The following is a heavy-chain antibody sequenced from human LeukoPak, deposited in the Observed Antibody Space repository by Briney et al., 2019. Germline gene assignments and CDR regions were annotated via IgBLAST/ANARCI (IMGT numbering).Heavy chain of an antibody. Sequence: PSETLSLTCTVSGGSISSSSYYWGWIRQPPGKGLEWIGEINHSGSTNYNPPLKSRVTISVDTSKNQFSLKLSSVTASDTAVYYCARHLRSGAVDYWGQGTLVTVSS. CDR1: GGSISSSSYY. CDR3: ARHLRSGAVDY. V-gene: IGHV4-39*01. J-gene: IGHJ4*02. D-gene: IGHD4-17*01. CDR2: INHSGST.